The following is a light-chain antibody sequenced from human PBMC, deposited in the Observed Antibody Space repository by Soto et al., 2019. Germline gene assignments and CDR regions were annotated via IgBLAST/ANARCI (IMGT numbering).Light chain of an antibody. J-gene: IGKJ1*01. CDR2: RAS. Sequence: DIQMTQSPSTLSASVGDRVTITCRASQSIRNWLAWYQQKPGTAPKLLIYRASSLETWIPSRFSGSGSGTDFALTITGLQPDEFATYYCQQYDSYPWTFGQGTKVDIK. V-gene: IGKV1-5*03. CDR3: QQYDSYPWT. CDR1: QSIRNW.